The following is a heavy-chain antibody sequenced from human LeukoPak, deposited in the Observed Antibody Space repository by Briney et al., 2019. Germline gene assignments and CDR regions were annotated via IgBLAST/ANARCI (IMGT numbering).Heavy chain of an antibody. CDR1: GFTFGDYA. Sequence: GGSLRLSCTASGFTFGDYAMSWFRQAPGKGLEWVGFIRSKAYGGTTEYAASMKGRFTISRDDSKSIAYLQMNSLKTEDTAVYYCTRGGGVLTGYYTPTGYWGQGTLVTVSS. V-gene: IGHV3-49*03. J-gene: IGHJ4*02. D-gene: IGHD3-9*01. CDR3: TRGGGVLTGYYTPTGY. CDR2: IRSKAYGGTT.